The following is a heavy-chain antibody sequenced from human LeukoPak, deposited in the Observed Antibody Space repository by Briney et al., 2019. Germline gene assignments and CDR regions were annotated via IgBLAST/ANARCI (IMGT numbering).Heavy chain of an antibody. J-gene: IGHJ4*02. V-gene: IGHV4-59*12. CDR2: IYYSGST. Sequence: SETLSLTCTVSGGSISSYYWSWIRQPPGKGLEWIGYIYYSGSTYYNPSLKSRVTISVDTSKNQFSLKLSSVTAADTAVYYCARDQIAARKVDYWGQGTLVTVSS. CDR1: GGSISSYY. CDR3: ARDQIAARKVDY. D-gene: IGHD6-6*01.